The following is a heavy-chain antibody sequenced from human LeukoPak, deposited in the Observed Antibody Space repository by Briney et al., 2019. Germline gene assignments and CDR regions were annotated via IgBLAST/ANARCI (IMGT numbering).Heavy chain of an antibody. Sequence: PSETLSLTCAVYGGSFSGYYWSWIRQPPGKGLEWIGEINHSGSTNYNPSLKSRVTISVDTSKNQFSLKLSSVTAADTAVYYCVTYDFFSRNWFDPWGQGTLVTVSS. J-gene: IGHJ5*02. V-gene: IGHV4-34*09. D-gene: IGHD3/OR15-3a*01. CDR3: VTYDFFSRNWFDP. CDR2: INHSGST. CDR1: GGSFSGYY.